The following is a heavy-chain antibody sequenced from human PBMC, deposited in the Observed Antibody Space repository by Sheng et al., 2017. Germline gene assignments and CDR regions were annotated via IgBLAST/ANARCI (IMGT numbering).Heavy chain of an antibody. CDR3: TRDSTSLVRGSCPRLLFYV. CDR2: IYYTGST. CDR1: GGSINSSSYY. V-gene: IGHV4-39*07. Sequence: QLQLQESGPGLVKPSETLSLTCSISGGSINSSSYYWGWIRQPPGKGLEWIGNIYYTGSTYYNPSFKSRVTMSVDTSNNQFSLRVSSVTAADTAVYYCTRDSTSLVRGSCPRLLFYVWGRRYNGHGLF. J-gene: IGHJ3*01. D-gene: IGHD3-10*01.